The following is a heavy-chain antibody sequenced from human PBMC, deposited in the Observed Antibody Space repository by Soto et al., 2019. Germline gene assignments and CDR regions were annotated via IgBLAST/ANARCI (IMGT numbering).Heavy chain of an antibody. CDR1: GGSISSSNW. CDR3: AKGRSYYYYYGVDV. J-gene: IGHJ6*02. CDR2: IYYSGST. V-gene: IGHV4-4*02. Sequence: SETLSLTCAVSGGSISSSNWWSWVRQPPGKGLEWIGYIYYSGSTYYNPSLKSRVTISVDTSKNQFSLKLSSVTAADTALYYCAKGRSYYYYYGVDVWGQGTTVTVSS.